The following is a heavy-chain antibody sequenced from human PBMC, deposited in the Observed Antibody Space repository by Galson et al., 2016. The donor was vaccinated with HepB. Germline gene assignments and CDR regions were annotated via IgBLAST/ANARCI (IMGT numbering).Heavy chain of an antibody. D-gene: IGHD3-22*01. V-gene: IGHV4-34*01. CDR1: GGSFSGYY. Sequence: SETLSLTCAVYGGSFSGYYWSWIRQSPGKGLEWIGDINHSGSTNYNPSLKSRVTVSVDTPKKQFSLNLSSVTAADTAVYYCARVRVGLDSNGYDYRAYYMDVWGKGTTVTVSS. CDR3: ARVRVGLDSNGYDYRAYYMDV. CDR2: INHSGST. J-gene: IGHJ6*03.